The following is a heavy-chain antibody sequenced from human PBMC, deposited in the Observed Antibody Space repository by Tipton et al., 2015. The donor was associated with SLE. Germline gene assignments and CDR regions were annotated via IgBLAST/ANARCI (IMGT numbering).Heavy chain of an antibody. Sequence: TLSLTCSVSGDSIRSHYWSWIRQPPGKGLEWIGHFSLSGITKYKPSLQSRVSISRDVAKNQFSLILTSVTAADTAVYFCARNSVFGIARVGWYFDLWGRGTLVTVSP. D-gene: IGHD3-3*01. V-gene: IGHV4-4*08. CDR3: ARNSVFGIARVGWYFDL. CDR1: GDSIRSHY. CDR2: FSLSGIT. J-gene: IGHJ2*01.